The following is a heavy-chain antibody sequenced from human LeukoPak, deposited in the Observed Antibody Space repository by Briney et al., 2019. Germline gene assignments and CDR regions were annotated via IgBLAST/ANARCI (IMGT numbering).Heavy chain of an antibody. D-gene: IGHD2-2*01. J-gene: IGHJ4*02. V-gene: IGHV3-23*01. Sequence: GGSLRLSCAASGFTFSSYAMNWVRQAPGKGLEWVSAISGSGGSTYYADSVKGRFTISRDNSKNTLYLQMNSLRAEDTAVYYCAKDEGIVVVPATIDYWGQGTLVTVSS. CDR2: ISGSGGST. CDR3: AKDEGIVVVPATIDY. CDR1: GFTFSSYA.